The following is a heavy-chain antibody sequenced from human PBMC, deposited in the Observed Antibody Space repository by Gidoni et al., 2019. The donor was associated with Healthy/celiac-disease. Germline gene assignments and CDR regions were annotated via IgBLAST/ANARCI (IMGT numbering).Heavy chain of an antibody. Sequence: QVQLQQWGAGLLKPSETLSLTCAVYGGSFSGYYWRWIRQPPGKGLEWIGEINHSGSTNYNPSLKSRVTISVDTSKNQFSLKLSSVTAADTTVYYCARGSILRQRGLDYWGQGTLVTVSS. CDR3: ARGSILRQRGLDY. D-gene: IGHD2-21*01. J-gene: IGHJ4*02. CDR1: GGSFSGYY. V-gene: IGHV4-34*01. CDR2: INHSGST.